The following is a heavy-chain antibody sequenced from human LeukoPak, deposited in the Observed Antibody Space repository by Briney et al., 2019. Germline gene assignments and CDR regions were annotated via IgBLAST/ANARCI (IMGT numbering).Heavy chain of an antibody. V-gene: IGHV4-39*07. CDR1: GGTISSSSYY. D-gene: IGHD1-26*01. CDR3: ARSRGSYGCFDP. J-gene: IGHJ5*02. Sequence: SETLSLTCTVSGGTISSSSYYWGWIRQPPGKGLEWIGTIHYSGSTYYNPSLKSRVTIPVDTSKNQFSLKLTSVTAADTAVYYCARSRGSYGCFDPWGQGTLVTVSS. CDR2: IHYSGST.